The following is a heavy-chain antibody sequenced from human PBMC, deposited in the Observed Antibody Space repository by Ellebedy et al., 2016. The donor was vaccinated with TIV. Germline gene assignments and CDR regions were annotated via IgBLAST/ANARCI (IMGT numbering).Heavy chain of an antibody. J-gene: IGHJ6*02. D-gene: IGHD5-12*01. CDR2: INPHSGET. Sequence: AASVKVSCKTSGYTFGNYAIGWVRQAPGQGLEWMGWINPHSGETKCAQKFQGRVTITRDTSISTAYMELSRLTSDDTALYYCAREGGNSGSHPSGDYYAMDVWGQGTTVTVSS. CDR1: GYTFGNYA. CDR3: AREGGNSGSHPSGDYYAMDV. V-gene: IGHV1-2*02.